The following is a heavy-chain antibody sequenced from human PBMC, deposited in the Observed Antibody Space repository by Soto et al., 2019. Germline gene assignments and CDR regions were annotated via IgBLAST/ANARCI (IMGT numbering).Heavy chain of an antibody. CDR3: ARAVYSSGFHYYYYGMDV. D-gene: IGHD6-19*01. CDR1: GGSISSSSYY. Sequence: SETLSLTCTVSGGSISSSSYYWGWIRQPPGKGLEWIGSIYYSGSTYYNPSLKSRVTISVDTSKNQFSLKLSSVTAAGTAVYYCARAVYSSGFHYYYYGMDVWGQGTTVTVSS. CDR2: IYYSGST. V-gene: IGHV4-39*07. J-gene: IGHJ6*02.